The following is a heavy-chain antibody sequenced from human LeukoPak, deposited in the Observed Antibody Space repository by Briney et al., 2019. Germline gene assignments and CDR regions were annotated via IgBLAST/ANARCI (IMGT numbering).Heavy chain of an antibody. Sequence: GGSLRLSCAASGFTFSSYSMNWVRQAPGKGLEWVSSISSSSSYIYYADSVKGRFTISRDNAKNSLYLQMNSLRAEDTAVYYCARVTRGSNRTFDYWGQGTLVTVSS. J-gene: IGHJ4*02. CDR3: ARVTRGSNRTFDY. V-gene: IGHV3-21*01. CDR2: ISSSSSYI. D-gene: IGHD2-2*01. CDR1: GFTFSSYS.